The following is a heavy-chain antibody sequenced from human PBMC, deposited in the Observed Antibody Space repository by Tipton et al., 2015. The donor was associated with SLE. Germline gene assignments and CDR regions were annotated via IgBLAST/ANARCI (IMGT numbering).Heavy chain of an antibody. V-gene: IGHV4-39*07. D-gene: IGHD1-1*01. CDR3: ASGQNWFDL. J-gene: IGHJ2*01. Sequence: GSLRLSCTVSGGSISSTSDYWDWIRQPPGKGLEWIGSIYHSGSTYYNPSLKSRVTISVDTSKNQFSLKLRSVTAADTAVYYCASGQNWFDLWGRGTLVTVSS. CDR1: GGSISSTSDY. CDR2: IYHSGST.